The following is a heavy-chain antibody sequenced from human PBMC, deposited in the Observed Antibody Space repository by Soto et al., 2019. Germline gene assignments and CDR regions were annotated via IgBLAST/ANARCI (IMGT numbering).Heavy chain of an antibody. D-gene: IGHD3-10*02. V-gene: IGHV2-5*01. CDR3: VHRLDVPGLAFDP. CDR2: IYWNDDK. J-gene: IGHJ5*02. Sequence: SGPTLVNPTQTLRLTCAFSGFSLSASGASVGWIRQPPGKALEWLAHIYWNDDKRYSPSLRSRLTISKDTSKNQVVLTFTNMDPADTGTYYCVHRLDVPGLAFDPWGQGTLVTVSS. CDR1: GFSLSASGAS.